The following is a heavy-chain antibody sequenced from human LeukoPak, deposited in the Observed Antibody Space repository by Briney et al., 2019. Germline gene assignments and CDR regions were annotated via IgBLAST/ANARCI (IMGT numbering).Heavy chain of an antibody. CDR1: GGSFSGYY. CDR3: ARGTQGDYDFWSGYYTIMTGNWFDP. V-gene: IGHV4-34*01. J-gene: IGHJ5*02. D-gene: IGHD3-3*01. CDR2: INHSGST. Sequence: SETLSLTCAVYGGSFSGYYWSWIRQPPGKGLEWIGEINHSGSTNYNPSLKSRVTISVDTSKNQFSLKLSSVTAADTAVYCCARGTQGDYDFWSGYYTIMTGNWFDPWGQGTLVTVSS.